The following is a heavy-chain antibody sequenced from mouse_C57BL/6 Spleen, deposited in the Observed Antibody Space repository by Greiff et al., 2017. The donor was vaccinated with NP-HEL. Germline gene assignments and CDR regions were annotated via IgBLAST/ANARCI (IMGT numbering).Heavy chain of an antibody. D-gene: IGHD1-1*01. CDR2: IHPNSGST. Sequence: VQLQQPGAELVKPGASVKLSCKASGYTFTSYWMHWVKQRPGQGLEWIGMIHPNSGSTNYNEKFKSKATLTVDKSSSTAYMQLSSLTSEDSAVYYCARNYYSSSYGDYWGQGTTLTVSS. J-gene: IGHJ2*01. V-gene: IGHV1-64*01. CDR1: GYTFTSYW. CDR3: ARNYYSSSYGDY.